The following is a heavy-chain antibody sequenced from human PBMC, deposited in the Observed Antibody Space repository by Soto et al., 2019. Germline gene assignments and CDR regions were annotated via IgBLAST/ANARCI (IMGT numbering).Heavy chain of an antibody. CDR3: SRDGLLTGTPGWQVDH. D-gene: IGHD1-1*01. J-gene: IGHJ2*01. CDR1: GASISSGGHY. Sequence: QVQLQESGPGLVRPSQTLSLTCTVSGASISSGGHYWSWVRQRPGKGLEWIGYIYYSGGSTFYNPSQHRRGSISLYNYDNQFSLTLNSVTAPDTAVSYCSRDGLLTGTPGWQVDHWGRGTLVTVAS. V-gene: IGHV4-31*03. CDR2: IYYSGGST.